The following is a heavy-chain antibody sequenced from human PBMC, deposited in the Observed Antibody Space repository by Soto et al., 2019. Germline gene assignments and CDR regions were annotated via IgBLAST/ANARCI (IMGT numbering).Heavy chain of an antibody. Sequence: QVQLVESGGGVVQPGRSLRLSCAASGFTFSSYAMHWVRQAPGKGLEWVAVISYDGSNKYYADSVKGRFTISRDNSKNTLYLQMNSLRADDTAVYYCASLMDYGEYYFDYWGQGTLVTVSS. CDR1: GFTFSSYA. J-gene: IGHJ4*02. CDR2: ISYDGSNK. V-gene: IGHV3-30-3*01. CDR3: ASLMDYGEYYFDY. D-gene: IGHD3-10*01.